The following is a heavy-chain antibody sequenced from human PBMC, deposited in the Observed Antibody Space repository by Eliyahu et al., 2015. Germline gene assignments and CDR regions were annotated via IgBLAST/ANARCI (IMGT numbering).Heavy chain of an antibody. CDR3: ARDPRTYYDFWSGYYIGDY. CDR2: ISAYNGNT. J-gene: IGHJ4*02. D-gene: IGHD3-3*01. CDR1: GYTFXSYX. V-gene: IGHV1-18*01. Sequence: QVQLVQSGAEVKXPGAXVKVSCKASGYTFXSYXIXWVRQAXGQGLEXIGWISAYNGNTNYAQKLQGRVTMTTDTSTSTAYMELRSLRSDDTAVYYCARDPRTYYDFWSGYYIGDYWGQGTLVTVSS.